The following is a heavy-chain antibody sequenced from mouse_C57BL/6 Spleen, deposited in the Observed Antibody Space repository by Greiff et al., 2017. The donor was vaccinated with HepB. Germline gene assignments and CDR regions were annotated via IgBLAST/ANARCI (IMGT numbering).Heavy chain of an antibody. V-gene: IGHV1-55*01. CDR2: IYPGSGST. Sequence: QVQLQQPGAELVKPGASVKMSCKASGYTFTSYWITWVKQRPGQGLEWIGDIYPGSGSTNYNEKFKSKATLTVDTSSSTAYMPLSSLTSEDSAVYYCARSRDPYAMDYWGQGTSVTVSS. CDR3: ARSRDPYAMDY. CDR1: GYTFTSYW. J-gene: IGHJ4*01.